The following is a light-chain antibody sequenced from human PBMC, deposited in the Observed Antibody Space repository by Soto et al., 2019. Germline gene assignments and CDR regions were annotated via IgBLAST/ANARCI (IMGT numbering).Light chain of an antibody. CDR2: AAS. Sequence: DIQMTQSPSSLYASVGDRVNITCRASQGISNYLAWYQQKPGKVPKLLIYAASTLQSVDPSRFSGSGSGTEFTLTISSLQPEDVPTYYCQKYNSAPLTFGGGTKVEIK. J-gene: IGKJ4*01. CDR3: QKYNSAPLT. CDR1: QGISNY. V-gene: IGKV1-27*01.